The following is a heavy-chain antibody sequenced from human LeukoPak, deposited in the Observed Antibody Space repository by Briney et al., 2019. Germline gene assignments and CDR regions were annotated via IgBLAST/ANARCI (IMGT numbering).Heavy chain of an antibody. CDR1: GGSISGHY. J-gene: IGHJ6*02. V-gene: IGHV4-59*11. D-gene: IGHD3-16*01. CDR2: IHYSGRP. Sequence: SETLSLTCTVSGGSISGHYWTWIRQPPGKGLEWIGQIHYSGRPDYNPSLKSRVTISVDTSKNQLSLKVTAVTGADTAVYYCARFGVDYDMDVWGQGTTVTVSS. CDR3: ARFGVDYDMDV.